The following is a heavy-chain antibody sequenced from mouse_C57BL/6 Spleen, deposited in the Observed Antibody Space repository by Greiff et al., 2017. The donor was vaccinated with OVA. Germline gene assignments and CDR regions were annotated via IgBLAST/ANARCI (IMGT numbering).Heavy chain of an antibody. CDR3: ARHDEYLFAY. Sequence: VKLMESGPGLVAPSQSLSITCTVSGFSLTSYGVHWVRQPPGKGLEWLVVIWSDGSTTYNSALNSRLSIIKDNSKSQVFLKMNSLQTDDTAMYCCARHDEYLFAYWGQGTLVTVSA. CDR2: IWSDGST. CDR1: GFSLTSYG. D-gene: IGHD5-1*01. V-gene: IGHV2-6-1*01. J-gene: IGHJ3*01.